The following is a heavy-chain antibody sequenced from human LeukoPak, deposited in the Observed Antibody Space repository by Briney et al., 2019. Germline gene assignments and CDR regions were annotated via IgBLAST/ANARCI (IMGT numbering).Heavy chain of an antibody. CDR1: GGSFSGYY. D-gene: IGHD1-26*01. J-gene: IGHJ4*02. CDR2: INHSGST. CDR3: ARSLPRSGASY. Sequence: SETLSLTYAVYGGSFSGYYWSWIRQPPGKGLEWIGEINHSGSTNYSPSLKSRVTISVDTSKNQFSLKLSSVTAADTAVYYCARSLPRSGASYWGQGTLVTVSS. V-gene: IGHV4-34*01.